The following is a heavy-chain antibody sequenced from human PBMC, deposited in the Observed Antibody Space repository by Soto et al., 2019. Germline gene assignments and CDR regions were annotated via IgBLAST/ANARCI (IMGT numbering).Heavy chain of an antibody. Sequence: GGSLRLSCAASGFTFSSCGIHWVRQAPGKGLGGVAAISYDGSNKHYADCVKGRFTIARDNSKNTGYLQMNSLRAEDKAIYHCPKLRIVGSAYSYESGFIDYRGLGTLVTVSS. J-gene: IGHJ4*02. CDR1: GFTFSSCG. D-gene: IGHD3-22*01. CDR2: ISYDGSNK. CDR3: PKLRIVGSAYSYESGFIDY. V-gene: IGHV3-30*18.